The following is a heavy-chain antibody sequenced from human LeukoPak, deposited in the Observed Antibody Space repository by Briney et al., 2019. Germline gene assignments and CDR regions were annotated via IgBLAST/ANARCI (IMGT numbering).Heavy chain of an antibody. D-gene: IGHD3-3*01. V-gene: IGHV1-69*06. CDR3: ARANLRGGWTLDY. CDR2: ISPIFGTA. CDR1: GGTFSSYA. J-gene: IGHJ4*02. Sequence: SVEVSCKASGGTFSSYAISWVRQAPGQGLEWMGGISPIFGTANYAQKFQGRVTITADKSTSTAYMELSSLRSEDTAVYYCARANLRGGWTLDYWGQGTLVTVSS.